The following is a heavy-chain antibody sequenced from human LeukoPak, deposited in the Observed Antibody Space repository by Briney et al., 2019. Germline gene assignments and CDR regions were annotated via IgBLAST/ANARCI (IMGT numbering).Heavy chain of an antibody. CDR1: GFTFSSYW. Sequence: GGSLRLSCAASGFTFSSYWMSWVRQAPGKGLEWVANIKKGASDKYYVDSVKGRFTISRDNAKNSLFLQMDSLRVEDTAVYYCVGGPGYWGQGTLVIVSP. V-gene: IGHV3-7*01. CDR3: VGGPGY. CDR2: IKKGASDK. J-gene: IGHJ4*02. D-gene: IGHD3-10*01.